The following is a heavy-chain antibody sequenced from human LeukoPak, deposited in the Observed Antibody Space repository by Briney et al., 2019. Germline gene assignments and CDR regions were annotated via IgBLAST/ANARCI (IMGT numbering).Heavy chain of an antibody. V-gene: IGHV4-34*01. CDR3: ARQSSSYYYYYYMDV. CDR1: SWSFSGYY. CDR2: INHSGST. D-gene: IGHD6-6*01. Sequence: SETLSLTCAVYSWSFSGYYWSWIRQPPGKELEWTGEINHSGSTNYNPSLKSRVTISVDTSKNQFSLKLSPVTAADTAVYYCARQSSSYYYYYYMDVWGKGTTVTVSS. J-gene: IGHJ6*03.